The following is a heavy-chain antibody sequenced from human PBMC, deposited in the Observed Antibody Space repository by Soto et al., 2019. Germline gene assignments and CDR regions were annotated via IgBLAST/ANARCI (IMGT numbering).Heavy chain of an antibody. J-gene: IGHJ4*02. V-gene: IGHV3-30*18. CDR1: GFTFSSYG. CDR2: ISYDGSNK. CDR3: AKDGVAARFDY. D-gene: IGHD6-6*01. Sequence: QVQLVESGGGVVQPGRSLRLSCAASGFTFSSYGMHWVRQAPGKGLEWVAVISYDGSNKYYADSVKGRFTISRDNSENTLYLQMNSLRAEDTAVYYCAKDGVAARFDYWGQGTLVTVSS.